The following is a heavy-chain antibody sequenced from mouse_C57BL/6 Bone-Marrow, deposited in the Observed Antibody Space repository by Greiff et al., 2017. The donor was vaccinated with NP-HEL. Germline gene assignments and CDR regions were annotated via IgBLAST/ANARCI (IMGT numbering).Heavy chain of an antibody. J-gene: IGHJ1*03. V-gene: IGHV8-8*01. D-gene: IGHD2-3*01. CDR2: IWWDDDK. Sequence: QVTLKESGPGILQPSQTLSLTCSFSGFSLSTFGMGVGWIRQPSGKGLEWLAHIWWDDDKYYNPALKSRLTIVKDTSKNQLFLKIANVDTADTATYYCARIERALYDGYFVWYFDVWGTGTTVTVSS. CDR1: GFSLSTFGMG. CDR3: ARIERALYDGYFVWYFDV.